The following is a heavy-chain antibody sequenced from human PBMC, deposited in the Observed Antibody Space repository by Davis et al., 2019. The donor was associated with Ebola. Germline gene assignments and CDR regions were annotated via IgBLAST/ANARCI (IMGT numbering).Heavy chain of an antibody. CDR1: GFTVSSNY. J-gene: IGHJ6*02. V-gene: IGHV3-53*01. CDR3: ASTFYDYDGYYYYGMDV. CDR2: IYSGGST. Sequence: GGSLRLSCAASGFTVSSNYMSWVRQAPGKGLEWVSVIYSGGSTYYADSVKGRFTISRDNSKNTLYLQMNSLRAEDTAVYYCASTFYDYDGYYYYGMDVWGQGTTVTVSS. D-gene: IGHD3-16*01.